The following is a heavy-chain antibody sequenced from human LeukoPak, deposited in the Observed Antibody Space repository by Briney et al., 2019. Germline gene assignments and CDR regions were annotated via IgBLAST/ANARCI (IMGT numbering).Heavy chain of an antibody. CDR1: GFTFSDYA. CDR3: AKDRWLQGYFDY. CDR2: IRHDGSNK. V-gene: IGHV3-30*02. J-gene: IGHJ4*02. D-gene: IGHD5-24*01. Sequence: GGSLRLSCAASGFTFSDYAMSWVRQAPGKGLEWVAFIRHDGSNKYYADSVKGRCTISRDNSKKTVYLQMNSLRTEDTAVYYCAKDRWLQGYFDYWGQGTLVTVSS.